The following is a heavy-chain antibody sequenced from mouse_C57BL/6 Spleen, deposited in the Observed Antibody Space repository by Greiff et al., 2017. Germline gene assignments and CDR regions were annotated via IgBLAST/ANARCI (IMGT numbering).Heavy chain of an antibody. CDR2: IYPRDGST. J-gene: IGHJ3*01. Sequence: VKLQESGPELVKPGASVKLSCKASGYTFTSYDINWVKQRPGQGLEWIGWIYPRDGSTKYNEKFKGKATLTVDTSSSTAYMELHSLTSEDSAVYFCAREGYGSSLAYWGQGTLVTVSA. V-gene: IGHV1-85*01. CDR3: AREGYGSSLAY. CDR1: GYTFTSYD. D-gene: IGHD1-1*01.